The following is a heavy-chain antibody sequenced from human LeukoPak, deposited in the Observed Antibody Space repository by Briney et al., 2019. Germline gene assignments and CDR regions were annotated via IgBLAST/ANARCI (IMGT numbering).Heavy chain of an antibody. J-gene: IGHJ6*03. Sequence: PGGSLRLSCAASGFTFSSYSMNWVRQAPGKGLEWVSSISSSSSYIYYADSVKGRFTISRDNAKNSLYLQMNSLRAEDTAVYYCARAADYDYVWGSYRGSLGYYYYYMDVWSKGTTVTVSS. CDR2: ISSSSSYI. CDR1: GFTFSSYS. D-gene: IGHD3-16*02. V-gene: IGHV3-21*01. CDR3: ARAADYDYVWGSYRGSLGYYYYYMDV.